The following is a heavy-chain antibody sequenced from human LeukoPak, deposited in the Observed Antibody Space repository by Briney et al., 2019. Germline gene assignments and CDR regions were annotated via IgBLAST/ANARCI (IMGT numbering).Heavy chain of an antibody. Sequence: ASVKASCKASGYTFTSYYMHWVRQAPGQGLEWMGIINPSGGSTSYAQKFQGRVTMTRDTSTSTVYMELSSLRSEDTAVYYCARMSGLTYYYDSSGYYNDAFDIWGQGTMVTVSS. CDR1: GYTFTSYY. CDR3: ARMSGLTYYYDSSGYYNDAFDI. V-gene: IGHV1-46*01. CDR2: INPSGGST. J-gene: IGHJ3*02. D-gene: IGHD3-22*01.